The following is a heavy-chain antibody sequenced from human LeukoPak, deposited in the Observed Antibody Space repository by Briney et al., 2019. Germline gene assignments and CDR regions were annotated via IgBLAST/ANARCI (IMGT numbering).Heavy chain of an antibody. CDR2: IYPGDSDT. D-gene: IGHD3-9*01. J-gene: IGHJ4*02. Sequence: GESLKISFQGSGYSFASYWIGWVRQMPGKGLEWMGIIYPGDSDTTYNPSFQGQVTISADKSISTAYLQWSSLKASDTAMYYCARHNLQSYYDILTGGNYFDYWGQGTLVTVSS. V-gene: IGHV5-51*01. CDR1: GYSFASYW. CDR3: ARHNLQSYYDILTGGNYFDY.